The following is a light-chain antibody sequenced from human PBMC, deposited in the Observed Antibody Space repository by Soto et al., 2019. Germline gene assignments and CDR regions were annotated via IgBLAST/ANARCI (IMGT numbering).Light chain of an antibody. V-gene: IGKV3-15*01. Sequence: IVMTQSPATLSVSPGERATLSCRASQSVGTKLAWYQQTRGQAPRLLIYGASNRATGVPARFSGSVSGTEFTLTISSLQSEDFAVYYCQQYNNWPPVTFGQGTKVDIK. CDR1: QSVGTK. CDR2: GAS. CDR3: QQYNNWPPVT. J-gene: IGKJ1*01.